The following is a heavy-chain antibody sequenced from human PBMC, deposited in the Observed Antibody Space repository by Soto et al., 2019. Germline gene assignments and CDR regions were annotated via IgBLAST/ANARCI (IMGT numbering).Heavy chain of an antibody. CDR3: ARSHLPDFIVVVVAATDWFDP. CDR2: ISSSSSYI. V-gene: IGHV3-21*01. Sequence: GGSLRLSCAASGLTFSSYSMNWVRQAPGKGLEWVSSISSSSSYIYYADSVKGRFTISRDNAKNSLYLQMNSLRAEDTAVYYCARSHLPDFIVVVVAATDWFDPWGQGTLVTVSS. D-gene: IGHD2-15*01. CDR1: GLTFSSYS. J-gene: IGHJ5*02.